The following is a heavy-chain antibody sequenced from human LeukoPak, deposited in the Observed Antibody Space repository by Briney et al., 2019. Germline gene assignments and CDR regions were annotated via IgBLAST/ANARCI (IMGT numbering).Heavy chain of an antibody. Sequence: PGRSLRLSCAASGLPFSSYAMHWVRQAPGKGLEWVALMSHDGSNEHYADSVKARFTISRDNSKNTLYLQVNSLRAEDTAVYYCAKSKFSCIGNNCYSPDYWGQGTLVTVSS. J-gene: IGHJ4*02. V-gene: IGHV3-30*18. D-gene: IGHD2-15*01. CDR2: MSHDGSNE. CDR3: AKSKFSCIGNNCYSPDY. CDR1: GLPFSSYA.